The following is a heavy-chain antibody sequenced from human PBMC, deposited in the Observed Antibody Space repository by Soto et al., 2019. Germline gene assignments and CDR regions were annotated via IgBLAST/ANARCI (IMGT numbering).Heavy chain of an antibody. V-gene: IGHV4-39*01. J-gene: IGHJ5*02. D-gene: IGHD3-16*02. CDR1: GGSISSSSYY. CDR3: ARQQAGSDYVWGRYRPPSWLDP. CDR2: IYYSGST. Sequence: SETLSLTCTVSGGSISSSSYYWGWIRQPPGKGLEWIGSIYYSGSTYYNPSLKSRVTISVDTSKNQFSLTLSPVAAADTAVYYCARQQAGSDYVWGRYRPPSWLDPWGQGTLVTVSS.